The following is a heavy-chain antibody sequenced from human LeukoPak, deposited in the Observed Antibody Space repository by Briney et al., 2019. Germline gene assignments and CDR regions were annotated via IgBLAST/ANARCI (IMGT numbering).Heavy chain of an antibody. CDR2: ISYDGSNK. J-gene: IGHJ4*02. D-gene: IGHD6-19*01. V-gene: IGHV3-30-3*01. CDR1: GFTFSSYT. CDR3: ARGSGKYSSGTFDY. Sequence: GRSLRLSCAASGFTFSSYTMHWVRQAPGKGLEWVALISYDGSNKYYADSVKGRFTISRDNSKNTLYLQMNSLRAEDTSVYYCARGSGKYSSGTFDYWGQGTLVTVSS.